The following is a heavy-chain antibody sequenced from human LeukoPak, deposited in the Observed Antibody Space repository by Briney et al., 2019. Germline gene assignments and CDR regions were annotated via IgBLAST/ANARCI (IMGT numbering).Heavy chain of an antibody. J-gene: IGHJ5*02. CDR2: INPNSGGT. V-gene: IGHV1-2*02. CDR1: GYTFTGYY. D-gene: IGHD3-22*01. Sequence: GASLKVSCKASGYTFTGYYMHCVRQAPGQGLEWMGWINPNSGGTNYAQKFQGRVTMTRDTSISTAYMELSRLRSDDTAVYYCARDQESITMISWGQGTLVTVSS. CDR3: ARDQESITMIS.